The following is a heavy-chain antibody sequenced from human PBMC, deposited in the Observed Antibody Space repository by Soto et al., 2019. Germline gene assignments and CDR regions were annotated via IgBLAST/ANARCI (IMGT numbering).Heavy chain of an antibody. CDR1: GGSISSYY. Sequence: ETLSLTCTVSGGSISSYYWSWIRQPPGKGLEWIGYIYYSGSTNYNPSLKSRVTISVDTSKNQFSLKLSSVTAADTAVYYCARDLAFTNGLTMDVWGQGTTVTVSS. CDR3: ARDLAFTNGLTMDV. CDR2: IYYSGST. J-gene: IGHJ6*02. D-gene: IGHD2-8*01. V-gene: IGHV4-59*01.